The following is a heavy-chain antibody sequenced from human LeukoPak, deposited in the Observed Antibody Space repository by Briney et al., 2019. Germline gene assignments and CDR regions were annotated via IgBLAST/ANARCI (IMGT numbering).Heavy chain of an antibody. V-gene: IGHV4-59*01. D-gene: IGHD5-12*01. CDR1: GASISSYY. CDR3: ARADRYSGFDRHFDY. CDR2: IYDSGST. Sequence: PSETLSLTCTVSGASISSYYWSWVRQPPGKGLEWLGYIYDSGSTKYNPSLKSRVTISVDTSKNQLSLRLSSVTAADTAVYYCARADRYSGFDRHFDYWGQGTLVTVSS. J-gene: IGHJ4*02.